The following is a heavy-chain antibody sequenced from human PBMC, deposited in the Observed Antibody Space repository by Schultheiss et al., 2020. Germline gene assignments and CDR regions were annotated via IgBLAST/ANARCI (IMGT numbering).Heavy chain of an antibody. CDR2: ISSSSSYI. D-gene: IGHD6-19*01. CDR1: GFTFSSNG. Sequence: GGSLRLSCAASGFTFSSNGMNWVRQAPGKGLEWVSSISSSSSYIYYADSVKGRFTISRDNAKNSLYLQMNSLRAEDTAVYYCARSMSSGCDYWGQGTLVNVSS. CDR3: ARSMSSGCDY. J-gene: IGHJ4*02. V-gene: IGHV3-21*01.